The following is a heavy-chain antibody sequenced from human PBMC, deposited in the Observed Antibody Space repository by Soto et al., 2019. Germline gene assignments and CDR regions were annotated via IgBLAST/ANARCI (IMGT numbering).Heavy chain of an antibody. CDR2: FYHSGNS. CDR1: GGSIRSYY. J-gene: IGHJ6*02. CDR3: ARISSVDTYGYVNGGLDV. V-gene: IGHV4-59*01. D-gene: IGHD5-18*01. Sequence: PSETLSLTGSVSGGSIRSYYCSWIRQSPEKGLEWIGYFYHSGNSNYNPSLKSRVTISVDTSKNQLSLSLRSVTAADTAVYFCARISSVDTYGYVNGGLDVWGQGTTVTVSS.